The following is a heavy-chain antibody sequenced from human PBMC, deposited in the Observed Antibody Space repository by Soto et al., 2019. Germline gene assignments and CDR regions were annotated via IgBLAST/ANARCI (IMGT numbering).Heavy chain of an antibody. Sequence: QVQLQESGPGLVKPSQTLSLTCTVSGGSISSGDYYWSWIRQPPGKGLEWIGYIYYSGSTYYNPSLKSRVTISVDPSKNQFSLKLSSVTAADTAVYYCAREGNNIAVACKNYYYYGMDVWGQGTTVTGSS. CDR1: GGSISSGDYY. CDR2: IYYSGST. V-gene: IGHV4-30-4*01. J-gene: IGHJ6*02. D-gene: IGHD6-19*01. CDR3: AREGNNIAVACKNYYYYGMDV.